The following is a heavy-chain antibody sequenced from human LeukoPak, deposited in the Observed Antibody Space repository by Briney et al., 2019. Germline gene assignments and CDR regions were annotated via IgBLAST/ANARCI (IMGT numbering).Heavy chain of an antibody. CDR1: GFTFSSYT. Sequence: GGSLRLSCAASGFTFSSYTMNWVRQAPGKGLEWVSCISSSSGYIYYADSVKGRFTISRDNAKNSLYLQMNSLRAEDTAVYYCVREGSDGFETWGQGTMVTVSS. V-gene: IGHV3-21*01. J-gene: IGHJ3*02. CDR2: ISSSSGYI. CDR3: VREGSDGFET.